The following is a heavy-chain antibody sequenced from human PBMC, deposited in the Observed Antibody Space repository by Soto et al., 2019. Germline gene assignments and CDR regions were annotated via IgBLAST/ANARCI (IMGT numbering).Heavy chain of an antibody. V-gene: IGHV3-30-3*01. Sequence: QVQLVESGGGVVQPGRSLRLSCAASGFTFSSYAMHWVRQAPGKGLEWVAVISYDGSNKYYADSVKGRFTISRDNSKNTLYLQMNSLRSEDTAVYYCARDPYSSSSDSTYNGFDPWGQGTLVTVSS. CDR2: ISYDGSNK. J-gene: IGHJ5*02. D-gene: IGHD6-6*01. CDR1: GFTFSSYA. CDR3: ARDPYSSSSDSTYNGFDP.